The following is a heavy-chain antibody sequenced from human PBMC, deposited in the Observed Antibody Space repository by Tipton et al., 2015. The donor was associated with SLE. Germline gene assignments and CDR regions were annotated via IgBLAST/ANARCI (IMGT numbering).Heavy chain of an antibody. CDR3: ARSYGDYVNWFDP. V-gene: IGHV4-59*01. Sequence: TLSLTCTVSGGSISSYYWSWIRQPPGKGLEWIGYIYYSGSTNYNPSLKSRVTISVDTSKNQFSLKLSSVTAADTAVYYCARSYGDYVNWFDPWGQGTLVTAS. D-gene: IGHD4-17*01. CDR1: GGSISSYY. J-gene: IGHJ5*02. CDR2: IYYSGST.